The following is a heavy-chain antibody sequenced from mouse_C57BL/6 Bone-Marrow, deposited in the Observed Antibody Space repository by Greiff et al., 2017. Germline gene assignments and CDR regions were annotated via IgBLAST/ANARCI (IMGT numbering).Heavy chain of an antibody. Sequence: EVKLMESGGGLVQPGGSLKLSCAASGFTFSDYYMYWVRQTPEKRLEWVAYISNGGGSPYYPDTVKGRFTISRDNAKNTLYLQMSRLKSEDTAMYYCARHGRYFDVWGTGTTVTVSS. J-gene: IGHJ1*03. CDR3: ARHGRYFDV. CDR2: ISNGGGSP. CDR1: GFTFSDYY. V-gene: IGHV5-12*01.